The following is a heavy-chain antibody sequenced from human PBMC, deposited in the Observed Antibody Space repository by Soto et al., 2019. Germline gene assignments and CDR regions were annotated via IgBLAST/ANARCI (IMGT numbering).Heavy chain of an antibody. CDR3: ARLPPPITFGELSLEDY. Sequence: SETLSLTCTVSGGSISSYYWSWIRQPPGKGLEWIGYIYYSGSTNYNPSLKSRVTISVDTSKNQFSLKLSSVTAADTAVYYCARLPPPITFGELSLEDYWGQGTLVTVSS. V-gene: IGHV4-59*01. CDR2: IYYSGST. J-gene: IGHJ4*02. CDR1: GGSISSYY. D-gene: IGHD3-16*02.